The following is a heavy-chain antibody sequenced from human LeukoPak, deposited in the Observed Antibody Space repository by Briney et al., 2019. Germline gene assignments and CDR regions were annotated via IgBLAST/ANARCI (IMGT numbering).Heavy chain of an antibody. V-gene: IGHV3-23*01. D-gene: IGHD3-22*01. CDR2: ISGSSGDT. J-gene: IGHJ3*02. CDR3: AKVYDSSGYYLSDAFDI. Sequence: GGSLRLSCAASGFTFSSYAMSWVRQAPGKGLEWVSAISGSSGDTYYADSVKGRAIISRDNSENTLYLQMNSLRAEDTAVYHCAKVYDSSGYYLSDAFDIWGQGTMVTVS. CDR1: GFTFSSYA.